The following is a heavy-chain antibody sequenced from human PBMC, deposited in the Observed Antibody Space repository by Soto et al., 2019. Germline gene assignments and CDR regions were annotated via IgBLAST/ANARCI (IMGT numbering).Heavy chain of an antibody. D-gene: IGHD3-10*01. CDR3: ARDRPGDEGDGFDI. CDR1: GLTVSSNY. Sequence: EVQLVETGGGLIQPGGSLRLSCAASGLTVSSNYMNWVRQAPGKGLEWVSVLYSGGSTHYAGSVEGRFIISRDNSKNTLYLQMNSLRVEDTAVYYCARDRPGDEGDGFDIWGHGTMVTVSS. V-gene: IGHV3-53*02. J-gene: IGHJ3*02. CDR2: LYSGGST.